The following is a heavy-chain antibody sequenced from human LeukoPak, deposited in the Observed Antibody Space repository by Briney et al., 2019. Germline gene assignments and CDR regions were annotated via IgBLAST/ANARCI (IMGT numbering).Heavy chain of an antibody. CDR1: GGSFSGYY. V-gene: IGHV4-34*01. CDR3: ARRLRYQLPSGLGY. J-gene: IGHJ4*02. CDR2: INHSGST. Sequence: SETLSLTCAVYGGSFSGYYWSWIRQPPGKGLEWIGEINHSGSTNYNPSLKSRVTISVDTSKNQFSLKLSSVTAADTAVYYCARRLRYQLPSGLGYWGQGTLVTVSS. D-gene: IGHD2-2*01.